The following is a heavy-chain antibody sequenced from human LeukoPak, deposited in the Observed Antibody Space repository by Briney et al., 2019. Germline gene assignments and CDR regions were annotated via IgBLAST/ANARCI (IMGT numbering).Heavy chain of an antibody. Sequence: PSETLSLTCTVSDGSISSSSYYWAWIRQPPGKGLEWIGTTHYSGSTYYNGSLKSRVTMSVETSKNQVSLKLSSVTAADTAVYYCARLEWEILPGTDVWGQGTTVTVSS. J-gene: IGHJ6*02. D-gene: IGHD1-26*01. CDR3: ARLEWEILPGTDV. CDR2: THYSGST. CDR1: DGSISSSSYY. V-gene: IGHV4-39*01.